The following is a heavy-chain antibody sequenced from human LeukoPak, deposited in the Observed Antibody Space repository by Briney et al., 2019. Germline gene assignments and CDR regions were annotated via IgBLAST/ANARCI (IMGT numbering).Heavy chain of an antibody. CDR1: GFTFDDYG. J-gene: IGHJ4*02. CDR2: INWNGGST. V-gene: IGHV3-20*04. Sequence: GGSLRLSCAASGFTFDDYGMSWVRQAPGKGLERVAHINWNGGSTGYLDSVKGRFTISRDNAKNSLYLQMNSLRAEDTGLYYCTKDEGSMIVRPFDYWGQGTLVTVSS. CDR3: TKDEGSMIVRPFDY. D-gene: IGHD3-22*01.